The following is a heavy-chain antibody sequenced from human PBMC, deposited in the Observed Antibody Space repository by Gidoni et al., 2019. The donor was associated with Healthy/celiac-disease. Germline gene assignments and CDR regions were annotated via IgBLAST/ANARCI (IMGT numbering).Heavy chain of an antibody. CDR1: GFTVSSNY. CDR3: ARAIAQRNYYYYYGMDV. CDR2: IYSGGST. V-gene: IGHV3-53*01. D-gene: IGHD6-13*01. J-gene: IGHJ6*02. Sequence: GGSLRLSCEASGFTVSSNYMSWVRQAPGKGLEWVSVIYSGGSTYYADSVKGRFTISRDNSKNTLYLQMNSLRAEDTAVYYCARAIAQRNYYYYYGMDVWGQGTTVTVSS.